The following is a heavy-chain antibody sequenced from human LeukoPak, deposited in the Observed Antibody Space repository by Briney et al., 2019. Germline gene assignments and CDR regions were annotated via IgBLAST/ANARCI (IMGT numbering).Heavy chain of an antibody. J-gene: IGHJ4*02. CDR3: AKAYSYGSTPIGGFDY. CDR2: IRYDGSNK. CDR1: GFTFSSYG. V-gene: IGHV3-30*02. D-gene: IGHD5-18*01. Sequence: GGSLRLSCAASGFTFSSYGMHWVRQAPGKGLEWVAFIRYDGSNKYYADSVKGRFTISRDNSKNTLYLQMNSLRAEDTAVYYCAKAYSYGSTPIGGFDYWGQGTLVTVSS.